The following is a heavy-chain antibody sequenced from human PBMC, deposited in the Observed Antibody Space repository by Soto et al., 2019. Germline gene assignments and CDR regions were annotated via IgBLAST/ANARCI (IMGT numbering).Heavy chain of an antibody. CDR2: IRGSGVST. J-gene: IGHJ4*02. D-gene: IGHD4-17*01. CDR3: ASGSYIDYVSDLHY. V-gene: IGHV3-23*01. Sequence: EVQLLESGGGLVQPGGSLRLSCAASGFTFNNYAMNWVRQAPGKGLEWVSAIRGSGVSTFYADSVKGRFTITRDNSKNTLYLQVDSLRAEDTAIYYCASGSYIDYVSDLHYWGQGTLVTVSS. CDR1: GFTFNNYA.